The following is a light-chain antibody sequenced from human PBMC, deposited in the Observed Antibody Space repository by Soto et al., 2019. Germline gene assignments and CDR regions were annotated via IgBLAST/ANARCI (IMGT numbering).Light chain of an antibody. CDR2: EGS. Sequence: QSVLTQPASVSGSTGQSITISCTGTSSDVGSYNLVSWYQQHPGKAPKLMIYEGSKRPSGVSNRFSGSKSGNTASLTISGLQAEDEADYYCSSYTAGGTIFGTGTKVTVL. J-gene: IGLJ1*01. CDR1: SSDVGSYNL. CDR3: SSYTAGGTI. V-gene: IGLV2-14*02.